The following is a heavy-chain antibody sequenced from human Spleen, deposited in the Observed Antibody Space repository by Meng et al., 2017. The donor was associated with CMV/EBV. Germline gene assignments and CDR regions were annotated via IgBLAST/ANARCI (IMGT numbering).Heavy chain of an antibody. J-gene: IGHJ6*02. CDR1: GYTFTGYY. V-gene: IGHV1-2*02. D-gene: IGHD2-2*01. CDR3: ARERFLVPAASPDYYYYGMDV. Sequence: ASVKVSCKASGYTFTGYYIHWVRQAPGQGLEWLGWINPKSGGTKYAQKFEGRVTMTRDTSLSTAHMELSRLRSDDTTVYYCARERFLVPAASPDYYYYGMDVWGQGTTVTVSS. CDR2: INPKSGGT.